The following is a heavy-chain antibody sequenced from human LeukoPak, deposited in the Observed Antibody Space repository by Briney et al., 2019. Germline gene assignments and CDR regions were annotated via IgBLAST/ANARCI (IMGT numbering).Heavy chain of an antibody. J-gene: IGHJ4*02. CDR1: GFTFSDYW. D-gene: IGHD2-2*01. CDR2: INPDGSDT. CDR3: AYQLLPN. V-gene: IGHV3-74*01. Sequence: GGSLRLSCAASGFTFSDYWMHWVRQAPAKGLVWVSRINPDGSDTNYADSVKGRFTISRDNAKNTLYLQMNSLRAEDTAVYFCAYQLLPNRGRGTLVTVSS.